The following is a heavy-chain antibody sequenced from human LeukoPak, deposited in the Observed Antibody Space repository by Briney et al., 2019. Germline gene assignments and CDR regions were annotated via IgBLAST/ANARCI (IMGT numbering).Heavy chain of an antibody. CDR2: IYSGCST. CDR1: GFTVSSTY. V-gene: IGHV3-53*01. J-gene: IGHJ4*02. CDR3: ARLRRVIFFEY. Sequence: GGSLRLSCAASGFTVSSTYMSWVRQSPGKGLECVSSIYSGCSTYYADSVQGRFTISRDNSKNTLCLQMNSLRAEDTAVYYCARLRRVIFFEYWGQGTLVAVS. D-gene: IGHD3-9*01.